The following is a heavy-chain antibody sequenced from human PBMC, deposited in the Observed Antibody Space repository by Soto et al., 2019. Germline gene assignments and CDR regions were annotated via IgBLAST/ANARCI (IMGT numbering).Heavy chain of an antibody. CDR3: ARRAYSSGWFRNLDF. J-gene: IGHJ4*02. V-gene: IGHV4-39*01. D-gene: IGHD6-19*01. Sequence: QLQLQESGPGLVKPSETLSLTCTVSGGSISSRSYYWGWIRQPPGKGLEWIGSIYYSGDTNYNPSLKSRVTISVDTSKNQFSLNLNSVTAADTAVYYCARRAYSSGWFRNLDFWGQGTLVTVSS. CDR1: GGSISSRSYY. CDR2: IYYSGDT.